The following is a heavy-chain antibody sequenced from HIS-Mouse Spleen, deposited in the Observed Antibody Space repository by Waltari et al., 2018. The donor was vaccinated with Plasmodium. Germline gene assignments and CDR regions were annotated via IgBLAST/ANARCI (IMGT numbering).Heavy chain of an antibody. J-gene: IGHJ3*02. CDR2: ISAYNGNT. D-gene: IGHD6-19*01. Sequence: QVQLVQSGTDMKKPGASVKVSCKASGYTFTRYGINWGRQAPGQGLEWMGWISAYNGNTNYAQKLQGRVTMTTDTSTSTAYMQLRSLRSDDTAVYYCARGSAGDAFDIWGQGTMVTVSS. CDR1: GYTFTRYG. V-gene: IGHV1-18*01. CDR3: ARGSAGDAFDI.